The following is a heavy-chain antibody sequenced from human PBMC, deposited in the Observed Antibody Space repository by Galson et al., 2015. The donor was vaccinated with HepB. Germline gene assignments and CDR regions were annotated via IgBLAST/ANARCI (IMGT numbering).Heavy chain of an antibody. CDR2: MNPNSVNT. V-gene: IGHV1-8*01. CDR3: ARGPWFDP. Sequence: SVKVSCKASGYTFTSYDIYWVRQATGQGLEWMGWMNPNSVNTGYAQKFQGRLTMTRNTSITTAYMELSSLRSEDTAVYYCARGPWFDPWGQGTLVTVSS. J-gene: IGHJ5*02. CDR1: GYTFTSYD.